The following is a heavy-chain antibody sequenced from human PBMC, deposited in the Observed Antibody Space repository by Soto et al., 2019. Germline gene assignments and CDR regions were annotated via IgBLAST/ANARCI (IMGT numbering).Heavy chain of an antibody. CDR1: GGSISSYY. J-gene: IGHJ4*02. CDR3: ARTRYGGGFDY. V-gene: IGHV4-59*08. Sequence: SETLSLTCTVSGGSISSYYWSWIRQPPGKGLEWIGYIYYSGSTNYNPSLKSRVTISVDTSKNQFSLKLSSVTAADTAVYYCARTRYGGGFDYWGQGTLVTVSS. D-gene: IGHD2-15*01. CDR2: IYYSGST.